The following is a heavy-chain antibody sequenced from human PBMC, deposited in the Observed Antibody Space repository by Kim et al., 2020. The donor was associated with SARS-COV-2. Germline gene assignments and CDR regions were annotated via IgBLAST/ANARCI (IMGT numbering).Heavy chain of an antibody. J-gene: IGHJ3*02. CDR1: GFTFSSYW. D-gene: IGHD3-16*01. Sequence: GGSLRLSCAASGFTFSSYWMSWVRQAPGKGLEWVASIKQDASVISYVDSVRGRFTISRDNAKNSLPLQMDSLRAEDTALYFCARPYRGGSFDIWGQGTMVTVSS. CDR3: ARPYRGGSFDI. V-gene: IGHV3-7*01. CDR2: IKQDASVI.